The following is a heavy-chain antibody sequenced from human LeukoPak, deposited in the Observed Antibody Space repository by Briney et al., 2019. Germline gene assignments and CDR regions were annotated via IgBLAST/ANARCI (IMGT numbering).Heavy chain of an antibody. D-gene: IGHD3-3*01. CDR1: GYTFTSYG. V-gene: IGHV1-18*01. CDR3: ARDPSYYDFWSGYYRHYFDY. CDR2: ISAYNGNT. Sequence: ASVKVSVTASGYTFTSYGISWVRQAPGQGLEWMGWISAYNGNTNYAQKLQGRVTMTTDTSTSTAYMELRSLRSDDTAVYCCARDPSYYDFWSGYYRHYFDYWGQGTLVTVSS. J-gene: IGHJ4*02.